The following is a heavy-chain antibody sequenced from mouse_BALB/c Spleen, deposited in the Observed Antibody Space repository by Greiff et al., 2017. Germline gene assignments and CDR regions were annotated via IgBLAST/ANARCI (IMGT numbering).Heavy chain of an antibody. J-gene: IGHJ2*01. D-gene: IGHD2-4*01. CDR2: INPYNDGT. CDR1: GYTFTSYV. Sequence: EVQLQQSGPELVKPGASVKMSCKASGYTFTSYVMHWVKQKPGQGLEWIGYINPYNDGTKYNEKFKGKATLTSDKSSSTAYMELSSLTSEDSAVYYCAREATTMINYFDYWGQGTTLTVSS. CDR3: AREATTMINYFDY. V-gene: IGHV1-14*01.